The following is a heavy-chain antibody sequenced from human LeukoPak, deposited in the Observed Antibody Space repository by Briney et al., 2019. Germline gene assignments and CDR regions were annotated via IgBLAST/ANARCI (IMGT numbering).Heavy chain of an antibody. CDR2: INHSGST. CDR1: GGSFSGYY. Sequence: SETLSLTCAVYGGSFSGYYWSWIRQPPGKGLEWIGEINHSGSTNYNPSLKSRVTISVDTSKNQFSLKLSSVTAADTAVYYCARGYSYGPIVFDFGGKGKMVTVFS. V-gene: IGHV4-34*01. D-gene: IGHD3-10*01. J-gene: IGHJ3*01. CDR3: ARGYSYGPIVFDF.